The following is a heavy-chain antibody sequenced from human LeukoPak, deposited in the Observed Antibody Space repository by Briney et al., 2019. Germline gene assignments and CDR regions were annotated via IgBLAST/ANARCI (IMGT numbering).Heavy chain of an antibody. J-gene: IGHJ4*02. V-gene: IGHV4-4*07. D-gene: IGHD3-10*01. CDR3: ARYGSGSSTRTYFDY. CDR1: GGPISSYY. CDR2: IYTSGST. Sequence: SETLSLTCTVSGGPISSYYWSWIRQPAGKGLEWIGRIYTSGSTNYNPSLKSRVTMSVDTSKNQFSLKLSSVTAADTAVYYCARYGSGSSTRTYFDYWGQGTLVTVSS.